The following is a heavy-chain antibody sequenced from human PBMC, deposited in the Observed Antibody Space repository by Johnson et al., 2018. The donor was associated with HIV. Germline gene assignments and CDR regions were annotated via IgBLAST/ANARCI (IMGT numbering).Heavy chain of an antibody. V-gene: IGHV3-30*04. CDR3: AKAQAFRGAFDI. Sequence: QVQLVESGGGVVQPGRSLRLSCAASGFTFNSYAMHWVRQAPGKGLEWVAVISYDGSNKYYADSVKGRFTISRDNSKNTLYLQMNSLRAEDTAVYYCAKAQAFRGAFDIWGQGTMVIVSS. J-gene: IGHJ3*02. CDR2: ISYDGSNK. D-gene: IGHD2/OR15-2a*01. CDR1: GFTFNSYA.